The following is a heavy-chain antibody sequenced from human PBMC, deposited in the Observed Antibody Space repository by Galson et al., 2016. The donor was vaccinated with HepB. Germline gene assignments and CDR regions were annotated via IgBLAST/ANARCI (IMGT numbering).Heavy chain of an antibody. D-gene: IGHD3-16*02. CDR2: ISFDGSNN. Sequence: SLRLSCAASGFTFSSYAMHWVRQAPGKGLEWVAVISFDGSNNFYADSVKGRFTISRDNSKNTLYLQMNSLRAEDTAGYYCARDDDYVWGTYRYTRTVPQYYFDYWGQGTLVTVSS. CDR3: ARDDDYVWGTYRYTRTVPQYYFDY. CDR1: GFTFSSYA. J-gene: IGHJ4*02. V-gene: IGHV3-30-3*01.